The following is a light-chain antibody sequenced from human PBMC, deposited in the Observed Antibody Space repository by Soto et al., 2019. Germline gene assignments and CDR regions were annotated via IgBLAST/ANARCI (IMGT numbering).Light chain of an antibody. CDR1: QSVNDW. J-gene: IGKJ1*01. Sequence: DIQMTQSPSTLSASVGDRVTITCRASQSVNDWLAWYQQKPGKAPNLLIYKVSNLESGVPSRFSGSGSGTEFTLTISSLQPDDFATYYCQEYNSYSWTFGKGTKVEIK. CDR3: QEYNSYSWT. CDR2: KVS. V-gene: IGKV1-5*03.